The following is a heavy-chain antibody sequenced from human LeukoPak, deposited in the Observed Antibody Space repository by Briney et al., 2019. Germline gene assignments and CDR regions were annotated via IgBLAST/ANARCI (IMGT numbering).Heavy chain of an antibody. Sequence: SETLSLTCAVSGGSISSSNWWSWVRQPPGKGLEGIGEIYHSGSTNYNPSLKSRVTISVDKSKNQFSLKLSSVTAADTAVYYCARAEHGSSWSAYYYGMDVWGQGTTVTVSS. CDR2: IYHSGST. V-gene: IGHV4-4*02. CDR1: GGSISSSNW. J-gene: IGHJ6*02. D-gene: IGHD6-13*01. CDR3: ARAEHGSSWSAYYYGMDV.